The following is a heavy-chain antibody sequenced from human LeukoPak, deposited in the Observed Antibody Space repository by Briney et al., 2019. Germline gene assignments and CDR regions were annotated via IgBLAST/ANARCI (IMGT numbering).Heavy chain of an antibody. CDR3: ARQWQSTGFDY. CDR1: GYSISSGYY. D-gene: IGHD6-19*01. CDR2: IYHSGST. Sequence: SETLSLTCAVSGYSISSGYYWGWIRQPPGKGLEWIGSIYHSGSTHYNSSLKSRITISVDTPKNQFSLKLSSVTAADTAEYYCARQWQSTGFDYWGQGTLVTVSS. J-gene: IGHJ4*02. V-gene: IGHV4-38-2*01.